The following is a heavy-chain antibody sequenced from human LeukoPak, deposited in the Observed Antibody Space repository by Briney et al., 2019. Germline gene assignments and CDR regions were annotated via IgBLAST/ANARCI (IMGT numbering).Heavy chain of an antibody. CDR2: ISWNGGSI. Sequence: GGSLRLSCAASGFTFDDYAMHWVRQAPGKGLEWVSGISWNGGSIGYADSVKGRFTISRDNAKNSLYLQMNRLRAEDTALYYCAKDMYGDDALDIWGQGTMVTVSS. CDR3: AKDMYGDDALDI. V-gene: IGHV3-9*01. D-gene: IGHD4-17*01. CDR1: GFTFDDYA. J-gene: IGHJ3*02.